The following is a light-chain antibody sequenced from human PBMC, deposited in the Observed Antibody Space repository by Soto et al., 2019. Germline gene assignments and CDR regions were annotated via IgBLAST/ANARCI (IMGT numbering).Light chain of an antibody. Sequence: QSVLTQPASVSGSPGQSITISCTGTSSDIGGYNYVSWYQQHPGKAPKLMISEVTNRPSGVSNRFSGSKSGNTASLTISGLQTEDEADYYCCSYTGANTWVFGGGTKLTVL. J-gene: IGLJ3*02. CDR3: CSYTGANTWV. CDR1: SSDIGGYNY. V-gene: IGLV2-14*01. CDR2: EVT.